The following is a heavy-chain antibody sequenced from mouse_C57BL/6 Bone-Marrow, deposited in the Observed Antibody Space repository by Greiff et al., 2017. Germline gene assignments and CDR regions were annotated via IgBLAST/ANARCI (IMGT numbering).Heavy chain of an antibody. J-gene: IGHJ2*01. D-gene: IGHD2-3*01. CDR3: SSFDGNSFDF. Sequence: VQLQQSGAELVRPGASVKLSCTASGFNIKDDYIHWVKQRPEQGLEWIGWIDPEIGDTEYASKFQGKATITSDTSSNTAYLQLCSLTSEDTAVYYCSSFDGNSFDFWGQGTPLTVAS. CDR1: GFNIKDDY. V-gene: IGHV14-4*01. CDR2: IDPEIGDT.